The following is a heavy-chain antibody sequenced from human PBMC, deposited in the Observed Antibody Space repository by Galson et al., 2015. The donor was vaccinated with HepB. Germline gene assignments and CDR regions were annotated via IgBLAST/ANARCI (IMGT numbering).Heavy chain of an antibody. Sequence: SVKVSCKASGGTFSSYAISWVRQAPGQGLEWMGRIIPILGIANYAQKFQGRVTITADKSTSTAYMELSSLRSEDTAVYYCASIAAAGTPTSYYFDYWGQGTLVTVSS. D-gene: IGHD6-13*01. V-gene: IGHV1-69*04. CDR2: IIPILGIA. CDR1: GGTFSSYA. CDR3: ASIAAAGTPTSYYFDY. J-gene: IGHJ4*02.